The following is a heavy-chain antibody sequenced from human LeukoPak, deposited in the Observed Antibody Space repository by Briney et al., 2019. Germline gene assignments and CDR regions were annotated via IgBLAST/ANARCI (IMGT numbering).Heavy chain of an antibody. Sequence: KTSETLSFTSTVSGGTISSYYWSWIRQPPGKGLEWIGYIYYSGSTNYNPSLKSRVTISVDTSKNQFSLKLSSVTAADTAVYYCARIGSGISDAFDIWGQGTMVTVSS. CDR2: IYYSGST. V-gene: IGHV4-59*01. CDR1: GGTISSYY. D-gene: IGHD3-10*01. CDR3: ARIGSGISDAFDI. J-gene: IGHJ3*02.